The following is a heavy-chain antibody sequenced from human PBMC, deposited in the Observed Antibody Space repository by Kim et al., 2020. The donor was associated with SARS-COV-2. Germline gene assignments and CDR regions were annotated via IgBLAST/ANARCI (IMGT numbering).Heavy chain of an antibody. CDR1: GFTFSSYA. CDR3: ARARGGSYYYGMDV. V-gene: IGHV3-30-3*01. D-gene: IGHD1-26*01. CDR2: ISYDGSNK. Sequence: GGSLRLSCAASGFTFSSYAMHWVRQAPGKGLEWVAVISYDGSNKYYADSVKSRFTISRDNSKNTLYLQMNSLRAEDTAVYYCARARGGSYYYGMDVWGQGTTVTVSS. J-gene: IGHJ6*02.